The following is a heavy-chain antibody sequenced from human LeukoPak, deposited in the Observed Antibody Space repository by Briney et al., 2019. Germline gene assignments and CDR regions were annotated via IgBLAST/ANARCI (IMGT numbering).Heavy chain of an antibody. CDR1: GFTFSSYG. D-gene: IGHD2-2*01. CDR2: IRYDGSNK. Sequence: GGSLRLSCAASGFTFSSYGMHWVRQAPGKGLEWVAFIRYDGSNKYYADSVKGRFTISRDNSRNTLYLQMNSLTPEDTAFYYCAKGFCTSSCLLLDNWGQGTLVTVSS. CDR3: AKGFCTSSCLLLDN. V-gene: IGHV3-30*02. J-gene: IGHJ4*02.